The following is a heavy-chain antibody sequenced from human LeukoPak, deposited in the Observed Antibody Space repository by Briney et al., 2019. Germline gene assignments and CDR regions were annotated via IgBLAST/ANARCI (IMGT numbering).Heavy chain of an antibody. CDR2: IYISGST. CDR3: AREIVREDIVATITADYYYYYYMDV. D-gene: IGHD5-12*01. J-gene: IGHJ6*03. Sequence: SETLSLTCTVSGGSISSYYWSWIRQPAGKGLEWIGRIYISGSTNYNPSLKSRVTMSVDTSKNQFSLKLSSVTAADTAVYYCAREIVREDIVATITADYYYYYYMDVWGKGTTVTISS. V-gene: IGHV4-4*07. CDR1: GGSISSYY.